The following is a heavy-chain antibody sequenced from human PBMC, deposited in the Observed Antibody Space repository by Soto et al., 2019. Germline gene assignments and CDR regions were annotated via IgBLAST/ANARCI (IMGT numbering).Heavy chain of an antibody. D-gene: IGHD6-6*01. Sequence: EVQLVESGGGLVQPGGSLRLSCAASGFTFSSYWMHWVRQAPGQGLVWVSRINSDGSSTSYADAVKGRFTISRANAKNTLYLQMNSLSAEDTAVYSCARAALAGHFDYWGQGTLVTVSS. J-gene: IGHJ4*02. V-gene: IGHV3-74*01. CDR3: ARAALAGHFDY. CDR2: INSDGSST. CDR1: GFTFSSYW.